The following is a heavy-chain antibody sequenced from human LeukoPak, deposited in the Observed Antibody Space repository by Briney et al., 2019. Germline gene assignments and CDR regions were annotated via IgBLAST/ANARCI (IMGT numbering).Heavy chain of an antibody. J-gene: IGHJ4*02. CDR3: AREGGYSSGWGDY. Sequence: ASVKVSCKASGYTFTGYYMHWVRQAPGQGLEWTGWINPNSGGTNYAQKFQGRVTMTRDTSISTAYMELSRLRSDDTAVYYCAREGGYSSGWGDYWGQGTLVTVSS. D-gene: IGHD6-19*01. V-gene: IGHV1-2*02. CDR1: GYTFTGYY. CDR2: INPNSGGT.